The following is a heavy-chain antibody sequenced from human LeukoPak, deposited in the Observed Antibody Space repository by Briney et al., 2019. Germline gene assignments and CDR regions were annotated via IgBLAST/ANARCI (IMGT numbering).Heavy chain of an antibody. CDR1: GGSISSGGYY. D-gene: IGHD6-13*01. CDR3: ASYSSSWYWFDP. V-gene: IGHV4-31*03. CDR2: IYYSGST. Sequence: SQTLSLTCTVSGGSISSGGYYWSWIRQRPGKGLEGIGYIYYSGSTYYNPSLKSRVTISVDTSKNQFSLKLSSVTPADTAVYYCASYSSSWYWFDPWGQGTLVTVSS. J-gene: IGHJ5*02.